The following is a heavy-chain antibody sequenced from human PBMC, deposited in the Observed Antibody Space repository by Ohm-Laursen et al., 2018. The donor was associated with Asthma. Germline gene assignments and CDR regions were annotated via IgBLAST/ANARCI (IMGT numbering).Heavy chain of an antibody. J-gene: IGHJ4*02. CDR1: GFTFSSYG. CDR2: IWYDGSNK. Sequence: SLRLSCAASGFTFSSYGMHWVRQAPGKGLEWVAVIWYDGSNKYYADSVKGRFTISRDNPKNTLHLQMNSLRAEDTAVYYCARDLGYYELFDYWGQGTLVTVSS. CDR3: ARDLGYYELFDY. D-gene: IGHD3-22*01. V-gene: IGHV3-33*01.